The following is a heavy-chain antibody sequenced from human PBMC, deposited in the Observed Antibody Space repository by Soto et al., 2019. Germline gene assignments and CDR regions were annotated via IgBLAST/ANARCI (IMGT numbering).Heavy chain of an antibody. Sequence: QVQLVQSGAEVKKPGASVKVACKASGYTFTSYDINWVRQATGQGLEWMGWMNPNSGNTGYAQKFQGRVTMTRNTSNRTADMELSSLRSEDTAVYYCARALSSFAYYDYLDVWGKGTKVTVSS. J-gene: IGHJ6*03. CDR2: MNPNSGNT. CDR1: GYTFTSYD. CDR3: ARALSSFAYYDYLDV. V-gene: IGHV1-8*01. D-gene: IGHD6-6*01.